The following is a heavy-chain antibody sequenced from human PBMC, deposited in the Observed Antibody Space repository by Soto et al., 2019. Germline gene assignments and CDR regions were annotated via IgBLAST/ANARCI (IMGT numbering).Heavy chain of an antibody. CDR1: GGSITSSYY. CDR2: IYYSGST. Sequence: SETLSLTCTVSGGSITSSYYWGWIRQPPGKGLEWIGSIYYSGSTYYNPSLKSRVTISVDTSKNQFSLKLTSATAADTAVYYCARDNGYSYGYNLDHWGQGTLVTVSS. J-gene: IGHJ4*02. CDR3: ARDNGYSYGYNLDH. D-gene: IGHD5-18*01. V-gene: IGHV4-39*07.